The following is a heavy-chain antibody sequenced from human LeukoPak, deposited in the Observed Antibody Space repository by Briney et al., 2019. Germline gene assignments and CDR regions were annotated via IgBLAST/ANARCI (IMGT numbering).Heavy chain of an antibody. D-gene: IGHD5/OR15-5a*01. CDR3: ARDLYEYYYYYGMDV. CDR2: FTSSSNYI. Sequence: PGGSLRLSSAPSGFSFSTYSMTRVGQAPGKGLGWFSSFTSSSNYIYYAESVKGRFIISRDNAKRSLFLQMNSLRAEDTAVYFCARDLYEYYYYYGMDVWGQGTTVTVSS. CDR1: GFSFSTYS. V-gene: IGHV3-21*04. J-gene: IGHJ6*02.